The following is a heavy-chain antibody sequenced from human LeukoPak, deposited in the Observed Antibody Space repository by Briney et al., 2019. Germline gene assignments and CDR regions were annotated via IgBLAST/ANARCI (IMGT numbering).Heavy chain of an antibody. Sequence: GGSLRLSCAASGFTFSTYAMNWVRQAPGKGLEWVSGISGSGGSTNYADSVKGRFTISRDNSKNTLYLQMNSLRAEDTAVYYCARARYCSGGSCYYAFDIWGQGTMVTVSS. V-gene: IGHV3-23*01. CDR1: GFTFSTYA. CDR3: ARARYCSGGSCYYAFDI. J-gene: IGHJ3*02. D-gene: IGHD2-15*01. CDR2: ISGSGGST.